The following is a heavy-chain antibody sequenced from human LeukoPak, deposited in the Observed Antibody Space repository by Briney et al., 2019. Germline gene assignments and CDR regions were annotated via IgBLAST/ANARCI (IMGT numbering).Heavy chain of an antibody. CDR3: ARTPYLYFGSGSFQFDH. D-gene: IGHD3-10*01. Sequence: PGGSLRLSCAASGFTFSSYWMSWVRQAPGKGLEWVSAISGGNTYYADSVKGRFTISRDNSKNTLYLRLNSLRADDTAVYFCARTPYLYFGSGSFQFDHWGQGTLVTVSS. J-gene: IGHJ4*02. CDR2: ISGGNT. CDR1: GFTFSSYW. V-gene: IGHV3-23*01.